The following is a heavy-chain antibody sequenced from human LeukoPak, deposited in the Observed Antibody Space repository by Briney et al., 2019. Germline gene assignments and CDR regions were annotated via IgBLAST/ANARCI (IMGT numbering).Heavy chain of an antibody. J-gene: IGHJ4*02. CDR2: IIPIFGTA. CDR1: GYTFTSYG. D-gene: IGHD3-22*01. CDR3: ARGGDSSGSTHY. V-gene: IGHV1-69*13. Sequence: SVKVSCKASGYTFTSYGISWVRQAPGQGLEWMGGIIPIFGTANYAQKFQGRVTITADESTSTAYMELSSLRSEDTAVYYCARGGDSSGSTHYWGQGTLVTVSS.